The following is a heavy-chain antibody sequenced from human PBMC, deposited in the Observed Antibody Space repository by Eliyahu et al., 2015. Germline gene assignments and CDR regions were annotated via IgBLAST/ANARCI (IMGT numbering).Heavy chain of an antibody. Sequence: QLQLQESGPGLVKPSETLSLTCTVSGGSISSSVYYWGWIRQSPGKGLFWIATIYYTGITYYNPSLKSRVTISVDTSKNQFSLKLSSVTAADTAVYYCARHETTMIGGPAPGHLDYWGQGALVTVSS. CDR1: GGSISSSVYY. J-gene: IGHJ4*02. V-gene: IGHV4-39*01. D-gene: IGHD3-10*01. CDR2: IYYTGIT. CDR3: ARHETTMIGGPAPGHLDY.